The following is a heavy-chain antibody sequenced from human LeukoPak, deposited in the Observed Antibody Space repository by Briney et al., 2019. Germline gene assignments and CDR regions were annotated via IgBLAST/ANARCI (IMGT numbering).Heavy chain of an antibody. CDR1: GGSISSYY. D-gene: IGHD5-18*01. CDR3: ARGPLYSDGPYYFDY. CDR2: IYYSGST. J-gene: IGHJ4*02. V-gene: IGHV4-59*01. Sequence: PSETLSLTCTVSGGSISSYYWSWIRQPPGKGLEWIGYIYYSGSTNYNPSLKSRVTISVDTSKNQFSLKLSSVTAADTAVYYCARGPLYSDGPYYFDYWGQGTLVTVSS.